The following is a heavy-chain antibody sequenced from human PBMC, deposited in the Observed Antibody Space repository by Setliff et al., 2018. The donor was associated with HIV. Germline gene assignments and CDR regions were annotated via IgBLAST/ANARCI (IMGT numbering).Heavy chain of an antibody. CDR2: IDHGGST. D-gene: IGHD1-1*01. Sequence: KTSETLSLTCTVSGGSISSSSYYWSWIRQPPGKGLEWIGEIDHGGSTRYNPSLKSRITMSVDTSKNQFSLRLSSVTAADTAVYYCARKQQVRWAWMPSHYNYGLDVWGPGTTVTVSS. CDR3: ARKQQVRWAWMPSHYNYGLDV. J-gene: IGHJ6*02. CDR1: GGSISSSSYY. V-gene: IGHV4-39*07.